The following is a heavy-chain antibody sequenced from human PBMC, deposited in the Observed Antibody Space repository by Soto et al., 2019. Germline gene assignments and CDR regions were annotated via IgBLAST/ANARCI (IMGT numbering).Heavy chain of an antibody. J-gene: IGHJ4*02. Sequence: QVQLVQSGAAVKKPGASVKVSCKASVYTFTSYDINWVRQAAGQGLEWMGWMNPNSGNTGYAQRFQGRVTMTRNTSIRTAYMELSSLISYVTAVYYCARGQYIIDYWGQGTLVTVSS. D-gene: IGHD5-18*01. V-gene: IGHV1-8*01. CDR3: ARGQYIIDY. CDR1: VYTFTSYD. CDR2: MNPNSGNT.